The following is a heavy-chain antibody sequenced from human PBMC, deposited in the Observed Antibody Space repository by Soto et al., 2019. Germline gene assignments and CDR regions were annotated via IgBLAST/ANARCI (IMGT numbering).Heavy chain of an antibody. D-gene: IGHD3-9*01. Sequence: PGGSLRLSCAASEFSFSSYAMHWIRQAPGKGLEWVAVISFDGNIIHYADSVKGRFIISRDNSKNTLYLQMHSLSGEDTAVYYCARTFDTITYYFDYGGQGTLVTVSS. V-gene: IGHV3-30-3*01. CDR2: ISFDGNII. CDR1: EFSFSSYA. J-gene: IGHJ4*02. CDR3: ARTFDTITYYFDY.